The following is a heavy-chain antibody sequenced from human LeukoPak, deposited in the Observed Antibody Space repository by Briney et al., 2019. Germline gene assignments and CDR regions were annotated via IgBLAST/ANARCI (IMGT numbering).Heavy chain of an antibody. CDR3: ARVATFLNYYGMDV. D-gene: IGHD5-12*01. V-gene: IGHV3-7*01. J-gene: IGHJ6*02. CDR2: IKQDRSEK. Sequence: GGSLRLSCAAYGFTFSSHRWGRAAKAQGMGWERWANIKQDRSEKYYGDSVEGRFPISRDNAKNSLYLQMNSLRAEDTAVYYCARVATFLNYYGMDVWGQGTTVTVSS. CDR1: GFTFSSHR.